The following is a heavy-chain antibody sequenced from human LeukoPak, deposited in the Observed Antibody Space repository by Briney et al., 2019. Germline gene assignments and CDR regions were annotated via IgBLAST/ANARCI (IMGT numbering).Heavy chain of an antibody. Sequence: PSETLSLICTVSGTSVSSYYWTWIRQPPGKGLEWIGYVYYSGSTNYNPSLKSRLTISVDTSKNQFSLKLNSVTAADTAVYYCARVSDIRCSPYDAFDIWGQGTMVTVSS. J-gene: IGHJ3*02. D-gene: IGHD3-10*02. CDR2: VYYSGST. V-gene: IGHV4-59*02. CDR1: GTSVSSYY. CDR3: ARVSDIRCSPYDAFDI.